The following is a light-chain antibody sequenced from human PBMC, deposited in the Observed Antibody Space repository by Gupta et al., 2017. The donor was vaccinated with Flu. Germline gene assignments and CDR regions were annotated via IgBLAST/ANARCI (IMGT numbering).Light chain of an antibody. Sequence: QSVLTQPPSVSAAPGQKVTISCSGSRSQIGHNYVSCYQQLPGTAPKLLIVDNNKRPSGIPDRFAGYQAGASDTPATTGLQTGEEAEDDCGTWDSRLRVGVFGAGTKVTVL. CDR3: GTWDSRLRVGV. V-gene: IGLV1-51*01. CDR2: DNN. J-gene: IGLJ1*01. CDR1: RSQIGHNY.